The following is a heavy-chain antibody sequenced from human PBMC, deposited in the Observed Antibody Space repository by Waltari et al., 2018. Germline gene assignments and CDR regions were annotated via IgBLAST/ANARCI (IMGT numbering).Heavy chain of an antibody. Sequence: EVQLVESGGGLVKPGGSLRLSCAASGFTFSSYSMNWVRQAPGKGLGWVSAISSSSSYIYYADSVKGRFTISRDNAKNSLYLQRNSLRAEDTAVYYCAREGDGGDDAFDIWGQGTMVTVSS. D-gene: IGHD2-21*02. CDR1: GFTFSSYS. J-gene: IGHJ3*02. V-gene: IGHV3-21*01. CDR2: ISSSSSYI. CDR3: AREGDGGDDAFDI.